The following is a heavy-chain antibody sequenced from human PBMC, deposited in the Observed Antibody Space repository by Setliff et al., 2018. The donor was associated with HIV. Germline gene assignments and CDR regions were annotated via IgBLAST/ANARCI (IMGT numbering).Heavy chain of an antibody. CDR3: ARATTKQWRPSPFDN. J-gene: IGHJ4*02. CDR1: GYTFTSFG. CDR2: ISAYNGNT. Sequence: ASVKVSCKASGYTFTSFGISWVRQAPGQGLEWMGRISAYNGNTDHAQRLQGRVTMTTDTSTRTAYMELRSLRSDDTAIYYCARATTKQWRPSPFDNWGQGTLVTVSS. V-gene: IGHV1-18*01. D-gene: IGHD6-19*01.